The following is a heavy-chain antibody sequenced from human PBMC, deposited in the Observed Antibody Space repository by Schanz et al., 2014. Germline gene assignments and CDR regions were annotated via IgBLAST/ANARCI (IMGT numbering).Heavy chain of an antibody. CDR3: ARDFSAYVGNYFDY. J-gene: IGHJ4*02. CDR1: GYTFTSYG. D-gene: IGHD5-12*01. Sequence: QVQLVQSGAEVKKPGASVKVSCKASGYTFTSYGISWVRQAPGQGFEWMGWINGYNGHTLYAQKFQGRVTMTTDTSTSTSYMELTSLRFDDTAVYYCARDFSAYVGNYFDYWGQGTLXTVSS. V-gene: IGHV1-18*01. CDR2: INGYNGHT.